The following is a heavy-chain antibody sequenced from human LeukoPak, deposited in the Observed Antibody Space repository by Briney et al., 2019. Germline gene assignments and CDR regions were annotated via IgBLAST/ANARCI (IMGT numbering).Heavy chain of an antibody. CDR1: GFTSGTSW. Sequence: GGSLRLSSAAPGFTSGTSWMSWVRQAPGKGLEWVANINQDGSAQYYVDSVKGRFTISRDNAKSSLYLQMNSLRAEDTAVYYCARSARWGQGTLVTVSS. V-gene: IGHV3-7*01. CDR3: ARSAR. J-gene: IGHJ4*02. CDR2: INQDGSAQ.